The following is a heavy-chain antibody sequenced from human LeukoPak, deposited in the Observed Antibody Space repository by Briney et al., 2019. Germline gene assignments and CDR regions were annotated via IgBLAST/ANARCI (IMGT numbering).Heavy chain of an antibody. J-gene: IGHJ4*02. D-gene: IGHD3-22*01. V-gene: IGHV3-23*01. Sequence: GGSLRLSCVVSGITLSNYGMSWVRQAPGKGLEWVAGISGRGGSTNYADSEKGRFTISRDNPKNTLYLQMNSLRAEDTAVYFCAKRGVVIRVILVGFHKEAYYFDSWGQGALVTVSS. CDR1: GITLSNYG. CDR2: ISGRGGST. CDR3: AKRGVVIRVILVGFHKEAYYFDS.